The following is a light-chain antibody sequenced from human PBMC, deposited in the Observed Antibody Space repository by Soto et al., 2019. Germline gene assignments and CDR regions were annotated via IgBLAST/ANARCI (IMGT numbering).Light chain of an antibody. CDR1: SSDVGGYAY. J-gene: IGLJ2*01. Sequence: QSALTPPPSASGSPGQSVTISCTGTSSDVGGYAYVSWFQQHPDKAPKLMIYEVSKRPSGVPDRFSGSKSDNTASLTVSGIQAEDEADYYCTSYAGNKVIFGGGTKLTVL. CDR2: EVS. CDR3: TSYAGNKVI. V-gene: IGLV2-8*01.